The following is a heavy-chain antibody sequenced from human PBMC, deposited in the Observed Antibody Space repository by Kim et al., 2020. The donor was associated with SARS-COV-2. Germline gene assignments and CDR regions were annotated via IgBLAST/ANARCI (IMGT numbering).Heavy chain of an antibody. CDR2: GSQK. V-gene: IGHV3-7*04. Sequence: GSQKYYVESAKGRFTISRDNAKNSVYLQMNSLRGEDTAVYYCARGRGVDYWGQGTLVTVSS. J-gene: IGHJ4*02. CDR3: ARGRGVDY.